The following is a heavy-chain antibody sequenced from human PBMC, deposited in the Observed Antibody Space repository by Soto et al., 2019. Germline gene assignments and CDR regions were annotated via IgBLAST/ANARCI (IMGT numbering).Heavy chain of an antibody. CDR2: ISGSGGST. V-gene: IGHV3-23*01. Sequence: GGSLRLSCAASGFTFSSYAMSWVRQAPGKGLEWVSAISGSGGSTYYADSVKGRFTISRDNSKNTLYLQMNSLRAEDTAVYYYAKDQSTIFGVGGAFDIWGQGTMVTVSS. J-gene: IGHJ3*02. D-gene: IGHD3-3*01. CDR3: AKDQSTIFGVGGAFDI. CDR1: GFTFSSYA.